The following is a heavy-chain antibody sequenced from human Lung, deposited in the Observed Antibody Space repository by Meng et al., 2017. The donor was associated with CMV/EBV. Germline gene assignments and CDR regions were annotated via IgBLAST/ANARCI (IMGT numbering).Heavy chain of an antibody. CDR2: IDYRGVT. V-gene: IGHV4-61*03. D-gene: IGHD3-10*01. CDR3: KRDTVSDEFYTWFDT. J-gene: IGHJ5*02. Sequence: GSLRLXXSVSGGSVNSGSNYWTWIRQPPGKGLEWIGYIDYRGVTMYNPSLGSRISISSDTSRHRFSLRLSCVTAADTAIYYCKRDTVSDEFYTWFDTWGPGTXVTVSS. CDR1: GGSVNSGSNY.